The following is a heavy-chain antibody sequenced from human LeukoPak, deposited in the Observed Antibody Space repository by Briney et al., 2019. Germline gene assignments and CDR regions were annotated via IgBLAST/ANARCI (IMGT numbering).Heavy chain of an antibody. CDR1: GGPLSGYY. J-gene: IGHJ3*02. Sequence: PSETLSLTCAGNGGPLSGYYWSWIRQPPGKGLEWIGEIDHSGSTNYNPSLKSRISMSVDTSKNQVSLRLTSVTAADTAVYSCARGKRRDSFKNVFEIWGQGTGVTVSS. CDR2: IDHSGST. D-gene: IGHD4-4*01. CDR3: ARGKRRDSFKNVFEI. V-gene: IGHV4-34*01.